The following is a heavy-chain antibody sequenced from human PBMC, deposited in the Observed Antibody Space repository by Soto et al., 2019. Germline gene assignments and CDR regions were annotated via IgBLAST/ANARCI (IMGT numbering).Heavy chain of an antibody. CDR2: IYYSGST. V-gene: IGHV4-39*01. CDR3: ARHGQGLDY. CDR1: GGSISSSSYY. Sequence: SETLSLTCTVSGGSISSSSYYWGWIRQPPGEGLEWIGSIYYSGSTYYNPSLKSRVTISVDTSKNQFSLKLSSVTAADTAVYYCARHGQGLDYWGQGTLVTVSS. J-gene: IGHJ4*02.